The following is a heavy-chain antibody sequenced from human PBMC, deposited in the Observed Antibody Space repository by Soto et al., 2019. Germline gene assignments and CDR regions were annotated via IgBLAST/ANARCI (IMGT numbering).Heavy chain of an antibody. V-gene: IGHV3-23*01. CDR1: GFTFSSYA. CDR2: ISGSGGST. D-gene: IGHD1-7*01. J-gene: IGHJ6*02. Sequence: GWSLRLSCAASGFTFSSYAMSWVRQAPGKGLEWVSAISGSGGSTYYADSVKGRFTISRDNSKNTLYLQMNSLRAEDTAVYYCAKDLRWNYEVWLDYYYGMDVWGQGATVTVSS. CDR3: AKDLRWNYEVWLDYYYGMDV.